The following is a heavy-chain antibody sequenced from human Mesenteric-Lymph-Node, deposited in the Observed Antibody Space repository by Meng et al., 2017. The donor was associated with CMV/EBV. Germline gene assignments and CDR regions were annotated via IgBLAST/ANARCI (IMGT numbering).Heavy chain of an antibody. CDR1: VSSLSLSASH. J-gene: IGHJ2*01. CDR2: IYYNERT. CDR3: SRDNSGWGWYFDL. V-gene: IGHV4-31*02. D-gene: IGHD6-19*01. Sequence: SVSSLSLSASHCPRIRPYPGKGLYWLGYIYYNERTYYNPSLQSRLALSAGTSKNQFSLKLNSVTAADPAVYYCSRDNSGWGWYFDLWGRGSLVTVSS.